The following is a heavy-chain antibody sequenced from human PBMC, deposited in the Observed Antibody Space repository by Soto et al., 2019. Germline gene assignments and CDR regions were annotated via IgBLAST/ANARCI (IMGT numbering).Heavy chain of an antibody. J-gene: IGHJ6*03. CDR2: INHSGST. CDR1: GGSFSGYY. CDR3: AREGYCYGPGYYYYYMDV. Sequence: PSETLSLTCAVYGGSFSGYYWSWIRQPPGKGLEWIGEINHSGSTNYNPSLKSRVTISVDTSKNQFSLKLSSVTAADTAVYYCAREGYCYGPGYYYYYMDVWGKGTTVTVSS. D-gene: IGHD2-15*01. V-gene: IGHV4-34*01.